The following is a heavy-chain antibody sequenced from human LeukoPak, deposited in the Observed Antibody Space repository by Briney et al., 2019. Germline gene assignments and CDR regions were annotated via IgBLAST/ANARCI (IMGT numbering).Heavy chain of an antibody. D-gene: IGHD3-3*01. V-gene: IGHV4-59*12. CDR3: ARERHYDFWSGYTPYNWFDP. CDR2: IYYSGST. Sequence: PSETLSLTCXVSGGSISSYYWSWIRQPPGKGLEWIGYIYYSGSTNYNPSLKSRVTISVDTSKNQFSLKLSSVTAADTAVYYCARERHYDFWSGYTPYNWFDPWGQGTLVTVSS. CDR1: GGSISSYY. J-gene: IGHJ5*02.